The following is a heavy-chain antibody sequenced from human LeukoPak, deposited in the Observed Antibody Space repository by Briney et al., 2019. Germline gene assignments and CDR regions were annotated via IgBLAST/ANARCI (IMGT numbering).Heavy chain of an antibody. CDR2: ISNNGRDK. J-gene: IGHJ4*02. CDR3: ARGSRYYENTDY. D-gene: IGHD3-22*01. Sequence: GGSLRLSCVVSGFTFSDYYMSWIRQAPGEGLEWISYISNNGRDKYYADSVKGRFTISRDDAKNSLYLQMNSLRAEDTAVYYCARGSRYYENTDYWGQGTLVTVSS. CDR1: GFTFSDYY. V-gene: IGHV3-11*01.